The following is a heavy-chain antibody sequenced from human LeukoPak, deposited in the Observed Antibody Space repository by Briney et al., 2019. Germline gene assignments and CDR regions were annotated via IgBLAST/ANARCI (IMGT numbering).Heavy chain of an antibody. J-gene: IGHJ5*02. CDR1: GGSISTYY. CDR3: ARGYSSIYGRFDP. Sequence: SETLSLTCSVSGGSISTYYWSWIRQPPGKGLEWIGYVYYSGSTNYNPSLRSRVTISVDTSKNQFSLKLSSVTAADTAVYYCARGYSSIYGRFDPWGQGILVTVSS. V-gene: IGHV4-59*08. D-gene: IGHD6-13*01. CDR2: VYYSGST.